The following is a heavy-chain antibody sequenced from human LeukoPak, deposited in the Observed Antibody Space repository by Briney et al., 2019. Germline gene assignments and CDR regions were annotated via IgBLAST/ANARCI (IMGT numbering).Heavy chain of an antibody. Sequence: GGSLRLSCAASGFTFSSFGMHWVRQAPGKGLEWVAVISYDGSNKYYADSVKGRFTISRDNSKNTLYLQMNSLRAEDTAVYYCAKGAFIFGELFQSLGVWGQGTTVTVSS. D-gene: IGHD3-10*02. CDR1: GFTFSSFG. CDR2: ISYDGSNK. CDR3: AKGAFIFGELFQSLGV. J-gene: IGHJ6*02. V-gene: IGHV3-30*18.